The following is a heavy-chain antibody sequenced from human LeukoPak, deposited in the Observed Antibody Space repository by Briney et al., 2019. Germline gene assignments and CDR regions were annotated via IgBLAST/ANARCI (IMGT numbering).Heavy chain of an antibody. Sequence: LARGRTGFSFGNDCFHWVRQASSKGLEWVGVVWYDGSKKYYADSVKGRFTISRDNSKNTLYLQMNSLTAEDTAVYFCARDRGYFTSGTSYFDYWGQGTLVTVSS. V-gene: IGHV3-33*01. CDR2: VWYDGSKK. CDR1: GFSFGNDC. D-gene: IGHD3-10*01. J-gene: IGHJ4*02. CDR3: ARDRGYFTSGTSYFDY.